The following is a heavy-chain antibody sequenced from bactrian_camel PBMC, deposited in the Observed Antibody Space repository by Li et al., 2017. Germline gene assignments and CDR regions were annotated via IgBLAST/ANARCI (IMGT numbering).Heavy chain of an antibody. Sequence: DVQLVESGGGSVQAGGSLKISCTASGYTYSTYCMGWFRQAPGKEREGVAAMDSDGSTSYADSVKGRFTISKDNAKNTLYLQMNNLKPEDTGMYYCGAGDTMGGGVCYEDFGYWGQGTQVTVS. D-gene: IGHD3*01. CDR2: MDSDGST. CDR3: GAGDTMGGGVCYEDFGY. CDR1: GYTYSTYC. V-gene: IGHV3S42*01. J-gene: IGHJ6*01.